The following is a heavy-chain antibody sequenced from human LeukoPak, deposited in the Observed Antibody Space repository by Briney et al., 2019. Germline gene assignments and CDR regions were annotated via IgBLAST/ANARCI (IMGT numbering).Heavy chain of an antibody. CDR3: ARQYDSYFYYYLDL. CDR2: LYHPDST. V-gene: IGHV4-38-2*01. CDR1: GYSISSGYY. D-gene: IGHD2-2*01. Sequence: TPSETLSLTCAVSGYSISSGYYWGWIRQPPGKGLEWIGSLYHPDSTYYNPSLKSRVTMSVDTSRNQFSLRLSFVTAADTAVYYCARQYDSYFYYYLDLWGTGTTVTVSS. J-gene: IGHJ6*03.